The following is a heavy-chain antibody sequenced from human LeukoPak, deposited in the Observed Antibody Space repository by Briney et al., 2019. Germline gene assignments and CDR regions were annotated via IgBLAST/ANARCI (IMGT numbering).Heavy chain of an antibody. CDR3: ARVEKLLTYGDYEYYYGMDV. CDR1: GYTFTSYD. CDR2: MNPNSGNT. J-gene: IGHJ6*02. D-gene: IGHD4-17*01. V-gene: IGHV1-8*01. Sequence: ASVKVSCKASGYTFTSYDINWVRQATGQGLEWMGWMNPNSGNTGYAQKFQGRVTMTRNTSISTAYMELSSLRSEDTAVYYCARVEKLLTYGDYEYYYGMDVWGQGTTVTVSS.